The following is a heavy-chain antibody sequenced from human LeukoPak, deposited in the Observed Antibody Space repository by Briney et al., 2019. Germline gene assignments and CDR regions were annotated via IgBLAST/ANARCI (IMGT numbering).Heavy chain of an antibody. CDR2: INHSGST. CDR1: GGSFSGYY. V-gene: IGHV4-34*01. Sequence: PSETLSLTCAVYGGSFSGYYWSWIRQPPGKGLEWIGEINHSGSTNYNPSLKSRVTISVDTSKNQFSLKLSSVTAADTAVYYCAGRGTYYYDSSGSPYDWFDPWGQGTLVTVSS. J-gene: IGHJ5*02. D-gene: IGHD3-22*01. CDR3: AGRGTYYYDSSGSPYDWFDP.